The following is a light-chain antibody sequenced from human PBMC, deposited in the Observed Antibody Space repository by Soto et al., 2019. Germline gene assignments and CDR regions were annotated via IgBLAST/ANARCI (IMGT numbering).Light chain of an antibody. V-gene: IGKV3D-15*01. CDR1: QSVRGY. Sequence: EIVLTQSPATLSLSPGETPTLSYRASQSVRGYIGWYQQKPGQAPRVIIYGASTRDTGIPARFSGSGAGAECTRTISSLQSEDVEVDYCEQYNNWPITFGQGTRLEIK. CDR2: GAS. J-gene: IGKJ5*01. CDR3: EQYNNWPIT.